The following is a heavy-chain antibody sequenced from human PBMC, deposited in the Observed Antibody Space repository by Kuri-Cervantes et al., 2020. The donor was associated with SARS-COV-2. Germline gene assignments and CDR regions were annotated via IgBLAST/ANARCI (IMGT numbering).Heavy chain of an antibody. CDR2: IYWDDDK. V-gene: IGHV2-5*02. D-gene: IGHD3-3*01. CDR1: WFSLSTSGVG. Sequence: SGPTLVKPTQTLTLTCTFSWFSLSTSGVGVGWIRQPPGKALERLALIYWDDDKRYSPSLKSRPTITKDTSKDQVVLTMTNMDPVDTATYYCAHTQYYDFWSAQPNWFDPWGQGTLVTVSS. CDR3: AHTQYYDFWSAQPNWFDP. J-gene: IGHJ5*02.